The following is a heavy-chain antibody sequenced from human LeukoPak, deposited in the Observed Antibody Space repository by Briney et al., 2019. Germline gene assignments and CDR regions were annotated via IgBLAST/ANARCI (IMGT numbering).Heavy chain of an antibody. V-gene: IGHV3-9*03. Sequence: GGSLRLSFAASGFTFDDYAMHWVRQAPGKGLEWVSGISWNSGSIGYADSVKGRFTISRDNAKNSLYLQMNSLRAEDMALYYCAKSYYDSSGYITFDYWGQGTLVTVSS. CDR2: ISWNSGSI. CDR3: AKSYYDSSGYITFDY. D-gene: IGHD3-22*01. CDR1: GFTFDDYA. J-gene: IGHJ4*02.